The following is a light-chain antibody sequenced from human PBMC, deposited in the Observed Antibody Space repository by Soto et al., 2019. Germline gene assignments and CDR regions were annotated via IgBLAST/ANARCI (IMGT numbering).Light chain of an antibody. CDR2: STN. CDR1: SGSVSTSYY. CDR3: VLYMGSGISYV. V-gene: IGLV8-61*01. J-gene: IGLJ1*01. Sequence: QTVVTQEPSFSVSPGGTVTLTCGLSSGSVSTSYYPSWYQQTPGQAPCTLIYSTNTRSSGVPDRFSGSILGNKAALTITGAQADDESDYYCVLYMGSGISYVFGTGTKVTVL.